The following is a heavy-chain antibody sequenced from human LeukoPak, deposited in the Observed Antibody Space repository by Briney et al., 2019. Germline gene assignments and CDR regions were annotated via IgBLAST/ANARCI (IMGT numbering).Heavy chain of an antibody. J-gene: IGHJ4*02. CDR3: AKGRLVPAALFDY. CDR2: FSGGGDST. CDR1: GLTFSSYP. V-gene: IGHV3-23*01. Sequence: GGSLRLSCAASGLTFSSYPMSWVRQAPGKGLEWVSGFSGGGDSTDYADSMKGRFTISRDISKNTLYLQMNSLTDEDTALYSCAKGRLVPAALFDYWGQGTLVTVSS. D-gene: IGHD2-2*01.